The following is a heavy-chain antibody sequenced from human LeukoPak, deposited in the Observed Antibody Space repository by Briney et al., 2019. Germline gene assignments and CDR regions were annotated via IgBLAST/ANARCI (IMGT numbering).Heavy chain of an antibody. CDR1: GGSISSGGYY. J-gene: IGHJ4*02. D-gene: IGHD3-16*02. CDR3: ARGGRNDYVWGSYRDGYYFDY. CDR2: IYYSGST. V-gene: IGHV4-31*03. Sequence: SETLSLTCTVSGGSISSGGYYWSWIRQHPGKGLEWIGYIYYSGSTYYNPSLKSRVTISVDTSKNQFSLKLSSVTAADTAVYYCARGGRNDYVWGSYRDGYYFDYWGQGTLVTVSS.